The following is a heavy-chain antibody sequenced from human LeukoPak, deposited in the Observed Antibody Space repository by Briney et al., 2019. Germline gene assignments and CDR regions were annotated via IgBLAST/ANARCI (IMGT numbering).Heavy chain of an antibody. Sequence: SETLSLTCTVSGGSISSSSYYWGWIRQPPGKGLEWIGSIYYSGSTYYNPSLKSRVTISVDTSKNQFSLKLSSVTAADTAVYYCAGVPAAITHYYYYMDVWGKGTTVTVSS. D-gene: IGHD2-2*01. CDR1: GGSISSSSYY. V-gene: IGHV4-39*07. CDR3: AGVPAAITHYYYYMDV. CDR2: IYYSGST. J-gene: IGHJ6*03.